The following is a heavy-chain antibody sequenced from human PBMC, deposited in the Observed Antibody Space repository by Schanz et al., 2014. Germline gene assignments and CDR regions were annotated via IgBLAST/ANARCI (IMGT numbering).Heavy chain of an antibody. V-gene: IGHV3-11*01. J-gene: IGHJ4*02. CDR1: GFPFSDYF. CDR3: ARGGFGEVSYFDY. D-gene: IGHD3-10*01. Sequence: QVQLVDSGGGLVKPGGSLRLSCTASGFPFSDYFMAWIRQPPGRGLEWVSYIGNGGVTIYYADSVKGRFTISRDNAKSSLYLQMNSLRVEVTAVYYCARGGFGEVSYFDYWGQGTLVTVSS. CDR2: IGNGGVTI.